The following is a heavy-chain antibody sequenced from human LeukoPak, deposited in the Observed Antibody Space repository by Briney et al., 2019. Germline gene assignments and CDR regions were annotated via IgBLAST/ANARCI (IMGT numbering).Heavy chain of an antibody. J-gene: IGHJ4*02. V-gene: IGHV4-4*07. Sequence: PSETLSLTCTVSGGSITTSYWSGLRQPAGKRLEWIGRVHTTGSTNYNPSFMSRVTMSIDTSKTQFSLRLTSVTAADTAVYYCARDPNSALWGQGILVTVSS. CDR1: GGSITTSY. CDR3: ARDPNSAL. D-gene: IGHD4-23*01. CDR2: VHTTGST.